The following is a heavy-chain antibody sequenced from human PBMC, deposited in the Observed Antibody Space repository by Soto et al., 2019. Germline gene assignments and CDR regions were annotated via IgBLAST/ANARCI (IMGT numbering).Heavy chain of an antibody. J-gene: IGHJ5*02. CDR2: IHYSGNT. CDR3: ARDAKCADTPPFDP. Sequence: QVQLQESGPGLVKPSQTLSLTCTVSVGSISSGDYYWSWIRQPPGKGLEWIGYIHYSGNTYYNPCFKHRVTIKVDTFNNHFSLDLSSVTAADTAGYYCARDAKCADTPPFDPWGKRTLFTVSS. D-gene: IGHD2-15*01. V-gene: IGHV4-30-4*01. CDR1: VGSISSGDYY.